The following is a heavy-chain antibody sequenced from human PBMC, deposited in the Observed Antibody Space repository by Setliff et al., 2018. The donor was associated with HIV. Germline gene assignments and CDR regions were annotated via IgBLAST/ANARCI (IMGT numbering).Heavy chain of an antibody. CDR2: INHGGST. Sequence: SETLSLTCAVYGGSFSNYYWSWIRQSPGEGLEWIGEINHGGSTNYNPSLKTRVTIMVDTSKNQFSLKLGSVTAADTAVYYCAREWSYGAFDTFDVWGQGTMVTVSS. J-gene: IGHJ3*01. D-gene: IGHD5-18*01. V-gene: IGHV4-34*01. CDR3: AREWSYGAFDTFDV. CDR1: GGSFSNYY.